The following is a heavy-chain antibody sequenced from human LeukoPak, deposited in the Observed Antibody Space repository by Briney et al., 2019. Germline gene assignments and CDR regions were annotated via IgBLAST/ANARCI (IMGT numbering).Heavy chain of an antibody. D-gene: IGHD3-10*01. CDR1: GYAFTSYY. V-gene: IGHV1-46*01. Sequence: ASVKVSCKASGYAFTSYYMHWVRQAPGQGLEWMGIINPSGGSTNYAQKFQGRVTMTRDTSTNTVYMELSSLRSEDTAVYYCARGPSITMIRGGQWYYYMDVWGKGTTVTISS. CDR2: INPSGGST. J-gene: IGHJ6*03. CDR3: ARGPSITMIRGGQWYYYMDV.